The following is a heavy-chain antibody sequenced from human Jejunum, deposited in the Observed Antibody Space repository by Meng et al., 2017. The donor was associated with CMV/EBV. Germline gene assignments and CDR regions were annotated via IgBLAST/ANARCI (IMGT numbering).Heavy chain of an antibody. V-gene: IGHV6-1*01. D-gene: IGHD4-11*01. CDR1: VSNNNGA. J-gene: IGHJ6*02. Sequence: VSNNNGAWNWIRQSPSRGLEWLGRTFYRSEWYNEYALSVKSRMTINPDTSKNQFSLQLNSVTPEDTAVYYCARGLPNYYEYGMDVWGQGTTVTVSS. CDR2: TFYRSEWYN. CDR3: ARGLPNYYEYGMDV.